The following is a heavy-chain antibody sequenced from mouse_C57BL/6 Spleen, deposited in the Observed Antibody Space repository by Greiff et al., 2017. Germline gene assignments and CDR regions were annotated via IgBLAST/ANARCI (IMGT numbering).Heavy chain of an antibody. J-gene: IGHJ3*01. CDR1: GFTFSSYA. CDR3: ARDNYDYDGGWFAY. Sequence: EVKLMESGGGLVKPGGSLKLSCAASGFTFSSYAMSWVRQTPEKRLEWVATISDGGSYTYYPDNVKGRFTISSDNANNNLYLQMSHLKSEDTAMYYCARDNYDYDGGWFAYWGQGTLVTVSA. V-gene: IGHV5-4*01. D-gene: IGHD2-4*01. CDR2: ISDGGSYT.